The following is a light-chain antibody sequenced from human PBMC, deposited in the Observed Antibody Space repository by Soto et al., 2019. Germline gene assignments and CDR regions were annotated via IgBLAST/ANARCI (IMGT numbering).Light chain of an antibody. V-gene: IGLV3-25*03. CDR1: ALPKQY. Sequence: SYELTQPPSVSVSPGQTARITCSGDALPKQYAYWYQQKPGQAPVLVIYKDSERPSGIPERFSGSRSGNTPSLTISGLQADDEAEYYCGLFTSSATWVFGGGTKVTVL. CDR3: GLFTSSATWV. CDR2: KDS. J-gene: IGLJ3*02.